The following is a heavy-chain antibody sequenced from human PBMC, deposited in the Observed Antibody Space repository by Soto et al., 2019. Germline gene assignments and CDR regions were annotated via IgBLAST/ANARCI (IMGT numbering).Heavy chain of an antibody. CDR1: GYTFTSYG. CDR3: ARDRVTIWPPDAFDI. CDR2: VSGRSGNT. Sequence: QAQLVQSGAEVKKPGASVKVSCKTAGYTFTSYGISWVRRAPGQGLEWMGWVSGRSGNTNYAQSLQGRATITIETSPSTAHMERRGLTSDDTAVYYCARDRVTIWPPDAFDIWGQGTTVTVSS. V-gene: IGHV1-18*01. J-gene: IGHJ3*02. D-gene: IGHD3-9*01.